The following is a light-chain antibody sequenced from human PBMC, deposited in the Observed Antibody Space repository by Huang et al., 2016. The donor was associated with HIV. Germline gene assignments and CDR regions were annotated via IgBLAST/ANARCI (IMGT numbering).Light chain of an antibody. CDR1: QAIAKS. CDR3: QQYHSTPYT. J-gene: IGKJ2*01. CDR2: AAS. V-gene: IGKV1-NL1*01. Sequence: DIQMTQSPSSLSASVRNRVTITCRASQAIAKSLAWYQQKQGKAPKLLLYAASRLESGVPSRFSGSGSGTDYTLTISSLQPEDFATYYCQQYHSTPYTFGQGTKLEIK.